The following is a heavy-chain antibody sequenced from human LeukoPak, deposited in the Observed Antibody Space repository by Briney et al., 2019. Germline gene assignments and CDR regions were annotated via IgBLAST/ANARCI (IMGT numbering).Heavy chain of an antibody. CDR1: GFTFSGSA. CDR2: IRSKANSYAA. CDR3: TRPGLYDFWSGYGDYYYYYYMDV. J-gene: IGHJ6*03. Sequence: PGGSLKLSCAASGFTFSGSAMHWVRQASGKGLEWVCRIRSKANSYAAAYAASVKGKFTSSRDDSKSTAYLQMNSLKTEDTAVYYCTRPGLYDFWSGYGDYYYYYYMDVWGKGTTVTVSS. D-gene: IGHD3-3*01. V-gene: IGHV3-73*01.